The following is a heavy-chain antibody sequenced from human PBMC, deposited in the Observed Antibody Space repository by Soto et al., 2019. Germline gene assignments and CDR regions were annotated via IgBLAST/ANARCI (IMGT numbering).Heavy chain of an antibody. CDR3: ATPRQGYCSSTSCYDY. J-gene: IGHJ4*02. CDR2: ISGSGGST. D-gene: IGHD2-2*01. V-gene: IGHV3-23*01. CDR1: GFTFSSYA. Sequence: GGSLRLSCAASGFTFSSYAMSWVRQAPGKGLEWVSAISGSGGSTYYADSVKGRFTISRDNSKNTLYLQMNSLRAEDTAVYYCATPRQGYCSSTSCYDYWGEGTLVTVSS.